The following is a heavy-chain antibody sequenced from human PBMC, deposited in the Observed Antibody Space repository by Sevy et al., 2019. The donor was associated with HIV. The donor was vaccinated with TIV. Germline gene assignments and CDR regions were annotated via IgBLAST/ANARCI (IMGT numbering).Heavy chain of an antibody. CDR1: GFSFNTHA. D-gene: IGHD5-12*01. CDR3: ARERDGYNYGLDY. CDR2: ISYDGSAK. V-gene: IGHV3-30-3*01. J-gene: IGHJ4*02. Sequence: GGSLRLSCAASGFSFNTHAMHWVRQAPGKGLDWVALISYDGSAKYYADSVKGRFTISRDNAKNLLFLQMKSLRAEDTAVYYCARERDGYNYGLDYWGQGTLVTVSS.